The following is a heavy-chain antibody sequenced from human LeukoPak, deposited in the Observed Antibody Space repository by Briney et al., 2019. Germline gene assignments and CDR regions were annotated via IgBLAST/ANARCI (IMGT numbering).Heavy chain of an antibody. D-gene: IGHD3-22*01. CDR2: IKQDGSEK. CDR3: ARYRTGSPYYDSSFDY. J-gene: IGHJ4*02. CDR1: GFIFSSYW. Sequence: GGSLRLSCAASGFIFSSYWMSWVRQAPGKGLEWVANIKQDGSEKYYVESVEGRFTISRDNAKNSLYLQMNSLRAEDTAVYYCARYRTGSPYYDSSFDYWGQGTLVTVSS. V-gene: IGHV3-7*01.